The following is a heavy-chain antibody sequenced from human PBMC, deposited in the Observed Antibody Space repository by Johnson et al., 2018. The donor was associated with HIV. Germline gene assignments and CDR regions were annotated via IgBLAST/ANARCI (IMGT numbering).Heavy chain of an antibody. CDR3: AKSEPAMIVVFRENDAFDI. J-gene: IGHJ3*02. D-gene: IGHD3-22*01. CDR1: GFTFRSYA. V-gene: IGHV3-23*04. Sequence: VQLVESGGGLVQPGGSLRLSCAASGFTFRSYAMSWVRQAPGKGLEWVSGISGSGGSTYYADSVKGRFTISRDNSKNTLYLQMNSLRAEDTAVYYCAKSEPAMIVVFRENDAFDIWGQGTMVTVSS. CDR2: ISGSGGST.